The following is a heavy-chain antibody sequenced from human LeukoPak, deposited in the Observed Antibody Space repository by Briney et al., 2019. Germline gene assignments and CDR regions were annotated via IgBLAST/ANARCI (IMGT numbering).Heavy chain of an antibody. J-gene: IGHJ4*02. Sequence: GGSLRLSCAASGFTFSSYAMSWFRQAPGKGLEWVSAISGSGGSTYYADSVKGRFTISRDNSKNTLYLQMNSLRAEDTAVYYCAKDYYDSSGYAPFDYWGQGTLVTVSS. CDR3: AKDYYDSSGYAPFDY. V-gene: IGHV3-23*01. CDR2: ISGSGGST. CDR1: GFTFSSYA. D-gene: IGHD3-22*01.